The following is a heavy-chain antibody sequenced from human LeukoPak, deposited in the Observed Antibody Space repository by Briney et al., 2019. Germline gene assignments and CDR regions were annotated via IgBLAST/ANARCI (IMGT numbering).Heavy chain of an antibody. V-gene: IGHV3-21*01. Sequence: PGGSLRLSCAAPGFTFSSYSMNWVRQAPGKGLEWVSSISSSSSYIYYADSVKGRFTISRDNAKNSLYLQMNSLRAEDTAVYYCARDPSSGSYYVGFFYYYYMDVWGKGTTVTVSS. CDR3: ARDPSSGSYYVGFFYYYYMDV. CDR1: GFTFSSYS. D-gene: IGHD1-26*01. J-gene: IGHJ6*03. CDR2: ISSSSSYI.